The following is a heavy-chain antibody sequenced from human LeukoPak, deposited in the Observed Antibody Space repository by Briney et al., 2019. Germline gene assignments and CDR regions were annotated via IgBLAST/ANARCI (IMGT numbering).Heavy chain of an antibody. J-gene: IGHJ6*03. CDR3: ARRYGGNPYYYYMDV. Sequence: ASVKVSCKASGYTFTSYGISWVRQAPGQGLEWMGWISAYNGNTNYAQKLQGRVTMTTDTSTSTAYMELRSLRSDDTAVYYCARRYGGNPYYYYMDVWGKGTTVTVSS. D-gene: IGHD4-23*01. CDR1: GYTFTSYG. CDR2: ISAYNGNT. V-gene: IGHV1-18*01.